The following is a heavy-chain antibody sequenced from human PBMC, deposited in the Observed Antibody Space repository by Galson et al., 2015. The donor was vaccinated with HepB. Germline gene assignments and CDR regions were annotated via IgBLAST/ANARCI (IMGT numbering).Heavy chain of an antibody. Sequence: SETLSLTCTVSGGSISSNNYCWGWIRQPPGKGLEWIGSIHYSGSTYYNPSLKSRVTISVDTSKNQFSLKLRFVTAADTAVYYCARRAAYYYGSGSWYYFDYWGQGTLVTVSS. J-gene: IGHJ4*02. V-gene: IGHV4-39*01. CDR3: ARRAAYYYGSGSWYYFDY. CDR2: IHYSGST. CDR1: GGSISSNNYC. D-gene: IGHD3-10*01.